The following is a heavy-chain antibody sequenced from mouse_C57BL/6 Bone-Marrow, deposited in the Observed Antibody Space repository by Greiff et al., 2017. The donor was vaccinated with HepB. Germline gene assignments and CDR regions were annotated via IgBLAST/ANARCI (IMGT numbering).Heavy chain of an antibody. Sequence: QVQLQQSGAELARPGASVKLSCKASGYTFTSYGISWVKQRTGQGLEWIGEIYPRSGNTYYNEKFKGKATLTADRSSSRVYMELRSLTSEDSAVYFCASYDYDWYFDVWCTATTVTLTS. J-gene: IGHJ1*03. V-gene: IGHV1-81*01. D-gene: IGHD2-4*01. CDR1: GYTFTSYG. CDR2: IYPRSGNT. CDR3: ASYDYDWYFDV.